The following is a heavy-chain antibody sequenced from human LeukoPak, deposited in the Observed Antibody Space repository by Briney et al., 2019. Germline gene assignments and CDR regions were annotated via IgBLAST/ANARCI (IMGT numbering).Heavy chain of an antibody. J-gene: IGHJ6*02. Sequence: PGGSLRLSCAASGFTFSSYWMSWVRQAPGKGLEWVANIKQDGSEKYYVDSVKGRFTISRDNAKNSLYLQMSSLRAEDTAVYYCARASYYDSSGYYEGYYYYGMDVWGQGTTVTVSS. CDR3: ARASYYDSSGYYEGYYYYGMDV. D-gene: IGHD3-22*01. V-gene: IGHV3-7*01. CDR2: IKQDGSEK. CDR1: GFTFSSYW.